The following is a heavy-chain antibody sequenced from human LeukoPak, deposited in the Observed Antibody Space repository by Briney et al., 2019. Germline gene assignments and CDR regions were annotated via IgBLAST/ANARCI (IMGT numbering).Heavy chain of an antibody. CDR3: ARVYNSGWANDY. CDR1: GFTFSSYS. V-gene: IGHV3-48*01. CDR2: ISSSSGTI. D-gene: IGHD6-19*01. J-gene: IGHJ4*02. Sequence: GGSLRLSCAASGFTFSSYSMNWVRQAPGKGLEWVSYISSSSGTIYYADSVKGRFTISRDNAKSSVYLQMNSLRAEDTAVYYCARVYNSGWANDYWGQGTLVTVSS.